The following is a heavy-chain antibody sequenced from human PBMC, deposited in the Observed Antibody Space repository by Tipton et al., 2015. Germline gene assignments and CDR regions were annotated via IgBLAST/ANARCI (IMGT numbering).Heavy chain of an antibody. CDR2: ISYSGST. J-gene: IGHJ4*02. V-gene: IGHV4-61*08. CDR1: GGSITRGGYY. CDR3: ARTSYDSSGYFGGEDY. D-gene: IGHD3-22*01. Sequence: TLSLTCTVSGGSITRGGYYWSWIRQHPGKGLEWIGYISYSGSTNYNPSLKSRVTISVDTSKNQFSLKLSSVTAADTAVYYCARTSYDSSGYFGGEDYWVQGTLVTVSS.